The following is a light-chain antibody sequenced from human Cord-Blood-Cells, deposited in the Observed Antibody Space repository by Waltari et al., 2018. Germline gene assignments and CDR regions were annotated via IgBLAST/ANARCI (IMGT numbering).Light chain of an antibody. Sequence: EIVMTQSPPPLSVSPGERATLSCRASQSVSSNLAWYQQKPGQAPRLLIYGASTRATGIPARFSGSGSGTEFTLTISSLQSEDFAVYYCQQYNNWPPSYSFGQGTKLEIK. J-gene: IGKJ2*03. CDR3: QQYNNWPPSYS. CDR2: GAS. V-gene: IGKV3-15*01. CDR1: QSVSSN.